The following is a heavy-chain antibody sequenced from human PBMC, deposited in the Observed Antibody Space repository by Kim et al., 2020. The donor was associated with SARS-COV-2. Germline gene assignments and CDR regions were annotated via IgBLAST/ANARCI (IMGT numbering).Heavy chain of an antibody. Sequence: GGSLRLSCAASGFTFSTYGIHWVRQTPGKGLEWVAVIWYDGSNKQYAESVRGRFTISRDNPKNMVYLQMDSLRVEDTAVYYCAKGSSGWYLPFFDYWGQG. V-gene: IGHV3-33*06. CDR2: IWYDGSNK. J-gene: IGHJ4*02. D-gene: IGHD6-19*01. CDR3: AKGSSGWYLPFFDY. CDR1: GFTFSTYG.